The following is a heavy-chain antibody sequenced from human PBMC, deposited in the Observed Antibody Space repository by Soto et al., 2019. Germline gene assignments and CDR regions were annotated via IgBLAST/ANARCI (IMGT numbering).Heavy chain of an antibody. CDR2: ISYDGSNK. V-gene: IGHV3-30*18. CDR1: GFTFSSYG. D-gene: IGHD3-10*01. CDR3: AKEGTMVRPMDV. J-gene: IGHJ6*02. Sequence: PVGSLRLSCAASGFTFSSYGMHWVRQAPGKGLEWVAVISYDGSNKYYADSVKGRFTISRDNSKNTLYLQMNSLRAEDTAVYYCAKEGTMVRPMDVWGQGTTVTVSS.